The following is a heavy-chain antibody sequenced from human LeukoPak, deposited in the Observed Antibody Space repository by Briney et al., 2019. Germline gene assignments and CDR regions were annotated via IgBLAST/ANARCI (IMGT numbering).Heavy chain of an antibody. D-gene: IGHD3-3*01. CDR1: GGSISTVY. CDR3: ARHGPLYDIWSAQFYFDY. J-gene: IGHJ4*02. V-gene: IGHV4-59*08. CDR2: IYYSGTT. Sequence: SETLSLTCTVSGGSISTVYWSWIRQRPGKGLEWIGYIYYSGTTNYNPSLKSRVTISVDMSKSQFSLNLSSVTAADTALYYCARHGPLYDIWSAQFYFDYWGQGTLVAVSS.